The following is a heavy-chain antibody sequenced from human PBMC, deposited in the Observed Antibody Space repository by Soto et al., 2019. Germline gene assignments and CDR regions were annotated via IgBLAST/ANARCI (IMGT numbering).Heavy chain of an antibody. Sequence: GASVKVSCKASGYTFTSYAMHWVRQAPGQRLEWMGWINAGNGDTKYSQKFQGRVTITRDTSASTAYMELSSLRSEDTAVYYCASFLGYCSGGSCSDAFDIWGQGTMVTVSS. J-gene: IGHJ3*02. CDR2: INAGNGDT. CDR1: GYTFTSYA. CDR3: ASFLGYCSGGSCSDAFDI. V-gene: IGHV1-3*01. D-gene: IGHD2-15*01.